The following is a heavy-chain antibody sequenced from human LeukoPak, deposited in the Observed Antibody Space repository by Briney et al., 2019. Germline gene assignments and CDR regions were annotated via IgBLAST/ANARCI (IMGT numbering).Heavy chain of an antibody. V-gene: IGHV3-23*01. CDR1: GFTFSSYA. J-gene: IGHJ4*02. D-gene: IGHD6-13*01. CDR3: ANDREGYGSSFERFDY. CDR2: ISGSGVST. Sequence: GGSLRLSCAASGFTFSSYAMSWVRQAPGKGLEWVSAISGSGVSTYYADSVKGRFTISRDNSKNTLYLQMNSLRAEDTALYFCANDREGYGSSFERFDYWGQGTLVTVSS.